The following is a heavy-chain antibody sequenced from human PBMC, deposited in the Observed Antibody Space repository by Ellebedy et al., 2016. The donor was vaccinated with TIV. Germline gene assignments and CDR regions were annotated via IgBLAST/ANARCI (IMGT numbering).Heavy chain of an antibody. CDR2: IHTSGTT. D-gene: IGHD3-22*01. Sequence: SETLSLXXTVSGDSISSYYWSWIRQPAGKGLEWIGHIHTSGTTNYNPSLKSRVTMSVDTSRNQFSLKLTSVTAADTAVYYCEAEAPISDSSGYLHPHWGQGTLVTVSS. J-gene: IGHJ4*02. V-gene: IGHV4-4*07. CDR3: EAEAPISDSSGYLHPH. CDR1: GDSISSYY.